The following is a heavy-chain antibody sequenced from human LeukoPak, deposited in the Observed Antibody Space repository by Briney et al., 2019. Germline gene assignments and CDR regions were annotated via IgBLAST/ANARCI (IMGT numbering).Heavy chain of an antibody. Sequence: SETLSLTCTVSGGSISTYYWSWIRQSPGKGLEWIGHIYYSGSIKYNPSLKSRVIISVDTSKNQFSLKLSSVTAADTAVYYCARHVSAYSSGLPYYMDVWGKGTTVTVSS. V-gene: IGHV4-59*08. D-gene: IGHD6-19*01. CDR3: ARHVSAYSSGLPYYMDV. J-gene: IGHJ6*03. CDR2: IYYSGSI. CDR1: GGSISTYY.